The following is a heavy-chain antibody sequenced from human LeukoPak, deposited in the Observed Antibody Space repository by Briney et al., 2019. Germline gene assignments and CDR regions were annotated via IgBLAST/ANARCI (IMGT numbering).Heavy chain of an antibody. Sequence: GGSLRLSCAASGFTFSTYWMSWVRQAPGEGLEWVAIIKQDGSEKYYLDAVKGRFTISRDNAKNSLFLQMNSLRAEDTAVYYCATTPSNSSPWGQGTLVTVSS. CDR3: ATTPSNSSP. D-gene: IGHD6-13*01. CDR2: IKQDGSEK. CDR1: GFTFSTYW. V-gene: IGHV3-7*01. J-gene: IGHJ5*02.